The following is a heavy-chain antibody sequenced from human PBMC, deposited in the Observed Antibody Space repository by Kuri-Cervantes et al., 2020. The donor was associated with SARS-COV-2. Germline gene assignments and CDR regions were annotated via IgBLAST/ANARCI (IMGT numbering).Heavy chain of an antibody. V-gene: IGHV3-21*06. CDR2: ISSSSSYI. D-gene: IGHD3-22*01. J-gene: IGHJ3*02. Sequence: GGSLRLSCAASGFTFSSYSMNWVRQAPGKGLEWVSSISSSSSYIYYADSVKGRFTISRDNAKNSLYLQMNSLRAEDTAVYYCARDRRYYDSSGSIDAFDIWGQGTMVTVSS. CDR3: ARDRRYYDSSGSIDAFDI. CDR1: GFTFSSYS.